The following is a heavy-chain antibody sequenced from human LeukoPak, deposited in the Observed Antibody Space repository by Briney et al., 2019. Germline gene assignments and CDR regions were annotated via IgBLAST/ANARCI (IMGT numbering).Heavy chain of an antibody. V-gene: IGHV4-38-2*02. Sequence: SETLSLTCTVSGYSISSGYYWGWIRQPPGKGLEWIGSIYHSGSTYYNPSLKSRVTISVDTSKNQFSLKLSSVTAADTAVYYCARESPGDYGLDYWGQGTLVTVSS. CDR1: GYSISSGYY. CDR2: IYHSGST. D-gene: IGHD4-17*01. J-gene: IGHJ4*02. CDR3: ARESPGDYGLDY.